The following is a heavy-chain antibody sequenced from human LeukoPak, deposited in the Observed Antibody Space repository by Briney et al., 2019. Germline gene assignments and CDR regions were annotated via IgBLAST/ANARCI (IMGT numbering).Heavy chain of an antibody. J-gene: IGHJ6*03. D-gene: IGHD2-21*02. V-gene: IGHV1-18*01. CDR2: ISAYNGNT. Sequence: ASVKVSCKASGYTFTSYGISWVRQAPGQGLEWMGWISAYNGNTNYAQKLQGRVTMTTDTSTSTAYMELRSLRSDDSAVYYCARWAPSGDRDYYYYDMDVWGKGTTVTVSS. CDR1: GYTFTSYG. CDR3: ARWAPSGDRDYYYYDMDV.